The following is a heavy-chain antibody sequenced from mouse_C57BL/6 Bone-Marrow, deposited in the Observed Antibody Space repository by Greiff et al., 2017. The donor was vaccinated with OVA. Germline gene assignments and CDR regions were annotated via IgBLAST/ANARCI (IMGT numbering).Heavy chain of an antibody. V-gene: IGHV1-50*01. J-gene: IGHJ4*01. Sequence: QVQLQQPGAELVKPGASVKLSCKASGYTFTSYWMQWVKQRPGQGLAWIGEIDPSDSYTNYNQKFKGKATLTVDTSSSTAYMQLSSLTSEDSAVYYCAREGVSYYAMDYWGQGTSVTVSS. CDR2: IDPSDSYT. CDR3: AREGVSYYAMDY. CDR1: GYTFTSYW.